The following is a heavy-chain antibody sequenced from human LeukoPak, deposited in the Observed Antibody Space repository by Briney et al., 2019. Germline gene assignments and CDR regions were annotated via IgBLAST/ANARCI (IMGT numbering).Heavy chain of an antibody. CDR2: IKHNGDEL. D-gene: IGHD3-16*01. CDR1: GFTFSSYW. J-gene: IGHJ4*02. V-gene: IGHV3-7*01. CDR3: ARELRTFDS. Sequence: GGSLRLSCAASGFTFSSYWMTWVRQAPGKGLEWVANIKHNGDELNYVDSVEDRFTISRDNAKNSLYLHMADLRAEDTAVYYCARELRTFDSWGQGTLVTVSS.